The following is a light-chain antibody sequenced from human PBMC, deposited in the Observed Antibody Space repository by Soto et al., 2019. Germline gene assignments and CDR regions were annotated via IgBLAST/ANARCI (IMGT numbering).Light chain of an antibody. CDR1: QTISRF. J-gene: IGKJ2*01. V-gene: IGKV1-39*01. CDR3: QQTYGSPYT. Sequence: DIQMTQSPSSLSASVGDRVTITCRASQTISRFLSWYQKKPGKAPKLLIYAASTLQPGVPSRFSGSGSGTDFTLTIRSLQPEDFATYFCQQTYGSPYTFGQGTKLEIK. CDR2: AAS.